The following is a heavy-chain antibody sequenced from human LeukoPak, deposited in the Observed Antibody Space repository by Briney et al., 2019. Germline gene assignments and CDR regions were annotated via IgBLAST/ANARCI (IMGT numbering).Heavy chain of an antibody. V-gene: IGHV3-21*01. D-gene: IGHD2-2*01. J-gene: IGHJ4*02. CDR2: IASSTNYI. CDR3: VRVGYCSSSTCRNYFDY. CDR1: GFPLSGYS. Sequence: GGSLRLSCAASGFPLSGYSMNWVRQAPGKGLEWVSSIASSTNYIYYADSVEGRFTISSDNARNSLYLQMNSLRAEDTAVYYCVRVGYCSSSTCRNYFDYWGQGTLVTVSS.